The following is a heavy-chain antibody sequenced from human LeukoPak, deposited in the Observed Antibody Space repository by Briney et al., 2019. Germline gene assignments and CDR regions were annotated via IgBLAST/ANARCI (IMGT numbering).Heavy chain of an antibody. D-gene: IGHD5-18*01. V-gene: IGHV3-48*03. CDR2: ISSSGSTI. J-gene: IGHJ6*03. Sequence: GGSLRLSCAASGFTFSSYEMNWVRQAPGKGLEWVSYISSSGSTIYYADSVKGRFTISRDNAKNSLYLQMNSLRAEDTAVYYCARVSYGGYYYYYMDVWGKGTTVTISS. CDR1: GFTFSSYE. CDR3: ARVSYGGYYYYYMDV.